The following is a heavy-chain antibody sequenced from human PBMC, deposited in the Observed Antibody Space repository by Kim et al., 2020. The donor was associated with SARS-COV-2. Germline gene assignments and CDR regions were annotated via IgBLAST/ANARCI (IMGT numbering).Heavy chain of an antibody. CDR2: IYYSGST. J-gene: IGHJ4*02. CDR1: GGSISSYY. V-gene: IGHV4-59*01. D-gene: IGHD5-12*01. CDR3: ARGVGYTDY. Sequence: SETLSLTCTVSGGSISSYYWSWNRQPPGKGLEWIGYIYYSGSTNYNPSLKSRVTISVDTSKNQFSLKLSSVTAADTAVYYCARGVGYTDYWGQGTLVTVSS.